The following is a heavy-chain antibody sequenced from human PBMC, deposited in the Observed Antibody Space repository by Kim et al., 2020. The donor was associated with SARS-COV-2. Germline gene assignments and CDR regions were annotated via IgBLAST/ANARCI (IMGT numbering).Heavy chain of an antibody. Sequence: ASVKVSCKASGYTFTTYGISWVRQAPGQGLKWMGWISTYNGDTYYAQNLQGRVAMTTDTSTGTAYMELSSLRSDDTALYYCARKGVIVEAFDIWGQGTMVTVSS. CDR3: ARKGVIVEAFDI. D-gene: IGHD2-15*01. V-gene: IGHV1-18*04. CDR1: GYTFTTYG. CDR2: ISTYNGDT. J-gene: IGHJ3*02.